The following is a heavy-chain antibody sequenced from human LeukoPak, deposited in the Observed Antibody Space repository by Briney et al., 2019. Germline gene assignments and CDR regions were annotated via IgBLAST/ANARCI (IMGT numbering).Heavy chain of an antibody. CDR1: GFTFSSYS. J-gene: IGHJ4*02. V-gene: IGHV3-21*01. Sequence: GGSLRLSCAASGFTFSSYSMNWVRQAPGKGLEWVSSISSSSSYIYYADSVKGRFTISRDNSKNTLYLQMNSRRAEDTAVYYCAGDHDSDFDYWGQGTLVTVSS. CDR3: AGDHDSDFDY. CDR2: ISSSSSYI. D-gene: IGHD3-22*01.